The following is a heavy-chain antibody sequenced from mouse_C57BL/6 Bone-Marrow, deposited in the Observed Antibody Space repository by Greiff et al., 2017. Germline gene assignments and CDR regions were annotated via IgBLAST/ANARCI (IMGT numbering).Heavy chain of an antibody. CDR1: GYTFTSYW. Sequence: VQLQQPGAELVMPGASVKLSCKASGYTFTSYWMHWVKQRPGQGLEWIGEIDPSDSYTNYNQKFKGKSTLTVDKSSSTAYMQLSSLTSEDSAVYYCARSGLYYYGSSYDYYAMDYWGQGTSVTVSS. V-gene: IGHV1-69*01. D-gene: IGHD1-1*01. J-gene: IGHJ4*01. CDR3: ARSGLYYYGSSYDYYAMDY. CDR2: IDPSDSYT.